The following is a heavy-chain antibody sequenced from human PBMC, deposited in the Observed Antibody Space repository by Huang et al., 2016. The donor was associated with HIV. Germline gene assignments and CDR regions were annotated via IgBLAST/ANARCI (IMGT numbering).Heavy chain of an antibody. CDR1: GGSFSGYY. D-gene: IGHD3-22*01. CDR2: INHSGST. V-gene: IGHV4-34*01. J-gene: IGHJ3*02. Sequence: QVQLQQWGAGLLKPSETLSLTCAVYGGSFSGYYWSWIRPPPGKWLEWIGEINHSGSTNYHPSLKSRVTISVDTTKTQFSLKVNSMTAADTAVYYCARGPDYYDSSGREAFDIWGQGTMVTVSS. CDR3: ARGPDYYDSSGREAFDI.